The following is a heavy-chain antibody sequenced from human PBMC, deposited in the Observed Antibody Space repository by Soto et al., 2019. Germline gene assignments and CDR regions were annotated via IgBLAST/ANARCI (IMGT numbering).Heavy chain of an antibody. CDR2: IYYSGST. Sequence: PSETLSLTCTVSGGSISSYYWSWIRQPPGKGLEWIGYIYYSGSTNYNPSLKSRVTISVDTSKNQFSLKLSSVTAADTAVYYCARVTFPVTTAIFDYWGQGTLVTVPQ. J-gene: IGHJ4*02. V-gene: IGHV4-59*01. D-gene: IGHD4-17*01. CDR1: GGSISSYY. CDR3: ARVTFPVTTAIFDY.